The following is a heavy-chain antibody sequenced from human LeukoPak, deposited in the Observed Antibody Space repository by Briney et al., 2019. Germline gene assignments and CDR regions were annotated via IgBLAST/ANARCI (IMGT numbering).Heavy chain of an antibody. CDR3: TREDAAARSCFDV. D-gene: IGHD6-6*01. CDR2: ISWNSGSI. Sequence: GGSLRLSCAASGFTFDDYAMHWVRQAPGKGLEWVSGISWNSGSIGYADSVKGRFTISRDNAKNSLYLQMNSLRAEDTAVYYCTREDAAARSCFDVWGQGTMVTVSS. V-gene: IGHV3-9*01. CDR1: GFTFDDYA. J-gene: IGHJ3*01.